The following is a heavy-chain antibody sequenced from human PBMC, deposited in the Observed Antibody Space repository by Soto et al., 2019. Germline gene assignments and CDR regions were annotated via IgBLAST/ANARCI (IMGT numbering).Heavy chain of an antibody. CDR1: GDSISRGSYY. D-gene: IGHD5-18*01. CDR3: ARGGGVEYSYAYDY. Sequence: SETLLLTFTVSGDSISRGSYYWNGSRHPPGKGLDCIGYIYDSGSTYYTPSIRSRVTMSSDTSKNQFSLNLSALTAAETAFYYWARGGGVEYSYAYDYWGQGTLLTVSS. V-gene: IGHV4-30-4*01. CDR2: IYDSGST. J-gene: IGHJ4*02.